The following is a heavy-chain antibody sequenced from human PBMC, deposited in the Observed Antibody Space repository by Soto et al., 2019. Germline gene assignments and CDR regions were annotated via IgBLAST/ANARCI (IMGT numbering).Heavy chain of an antibody. CDR2: IIPITGTT. J-gene: IGHJ2*01. V-gene: IGHV1-69*01. CDR1: GGIFSSYA. D-gene: IGHD6-6*01. CDR3: SRQYSSSFQPVYLDV. Sequence: QVQLVQSGAEVKKPGSSVKVSCKASGGIFSSYAIGWVRLAPGQGLEWMAGIIPITGTTNRAQKFQGRVTGTADDSTTTVYMEVSCVTAEGAGVFYCSRQYSSSFQPVYLDVWGRGTLVALSS.